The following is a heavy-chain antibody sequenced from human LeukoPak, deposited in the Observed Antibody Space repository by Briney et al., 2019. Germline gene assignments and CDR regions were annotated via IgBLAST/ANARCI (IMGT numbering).Heavy chain of an antibody. J-gene: IGHJ4*02. CDR1: GFTFSSYA. Sequence: GGSLRLSCAASGFTFSSYAMHWVRQAPGKGLEWVAVISYDGSNKYYADSVKGRFTTSRDNSKNTLYLQMNSLRAEDTAVYYCASLCSGGSCYSDYWGQGTLVTVSS. D-gene: IGHD2-15*01. V-gene: IGHV3-30-3*01. CDR2: ISYDGSNK. CDR3: ASLCSGGSCYSDY.